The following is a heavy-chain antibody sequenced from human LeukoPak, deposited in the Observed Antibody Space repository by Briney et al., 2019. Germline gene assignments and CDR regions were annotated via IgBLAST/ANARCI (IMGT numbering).Heavy chain of an antibody. Sequence: KISQTLSLTCAISGDSVSSNSAAWSWIRQSPSRGLEWLGRTYYRSKWYNDYAVSVKSRITINPDTSKNQFSLQLNSVTPEDTAVYYCAREGDYYDSSGYYYYFDYWGQGTLVTVSS. J-gene: IGHJ4*02. CDR1: GDSVSSNSAA. CDR2: TYYRSKWYN. D-gene: IGHD3-22*01. CDR3: AREGDYYDSSGYYYYFDY. V-gene: IGHV6-1*01.